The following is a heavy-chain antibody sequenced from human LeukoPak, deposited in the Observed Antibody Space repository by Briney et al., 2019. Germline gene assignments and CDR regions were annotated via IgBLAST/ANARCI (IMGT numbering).Heavy chain of an antibody. J-gene: IGHJ5*02. CDR3: ARDFSGGFDP. D-gene: IGHD7-27*01. CDR1: GFTFSSYD. Sequence: GGSLRLSCAASGFTFSSYDMHWVRQATGKGLEWVSAIGTAGDTYYPGSVKGRFTISRDNAKNTLYLQMNSLRAEDTAVYYCARDFSGGFDPWGQGTLVTVSS. CDR2: IGTAGDT. V-gene: IGHV3-13*01.